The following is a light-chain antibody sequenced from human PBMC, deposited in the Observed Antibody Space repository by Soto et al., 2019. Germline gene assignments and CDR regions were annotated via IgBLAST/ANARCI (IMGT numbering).Light chain of an antibody. CDR2: RAS. V-gene: IGKV1-5*03. Sequence: DFQMTQFPSTLSASAGDRVTITCRASHSISTWLAWYQQKPGKAPKLLIYRASTLESGVPSRFSGTGVGTEFTLTISSLQPDDFATYYCQQYNSYSISFGPGTKVDI. CDR1: HSISTW. CDR3: QQYNSYSIS. J-gene: IGKJ3*01.